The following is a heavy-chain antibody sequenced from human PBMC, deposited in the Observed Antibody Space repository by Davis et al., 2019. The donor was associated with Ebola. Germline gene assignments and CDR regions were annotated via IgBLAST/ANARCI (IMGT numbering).Heavy chain of an antibody. CDR3: ATAGSYYDFWSGYLSGKNYYYYYGMDV. J-gene: IGHJ6*02. V-gene: IGHV1-69*04. Sequence: SVKVSCKASGGTFSSYAISWVRQAPGQGLEWMGRIIPILGIANYAQKFQGRVTITADKSTSTAYKELSSLRSEDTAVYYCATAGSYYDFWSGYLSGKNYYYYYGMDVWGQGTTVTVSS. CDR1: GGTFSSYA. CDR2: IIPILGIA. D-gene: IGHD3-3*01.